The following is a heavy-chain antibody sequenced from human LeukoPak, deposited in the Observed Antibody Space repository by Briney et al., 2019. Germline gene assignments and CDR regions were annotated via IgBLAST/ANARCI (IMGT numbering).Heavy chain of an antibody. CDR3: AKVDSSSFAVDY. Sequence: GRSLRLSCAASGFTFSSYPMNWVRQAPGKGLEWVAIISYDGRNKHYADSVKGRFTIARDDSENTLYLQMNSLRAEDTAVYYCAKVDSSSFAVDYWGQGTLVTVSS. D-gene: IGHD6-13*01. V-gene: IGHV3-30*04. J-gene: IGHJ4*02. CDR2: ISYDGRNK. CDR1: GFTFSSYP.